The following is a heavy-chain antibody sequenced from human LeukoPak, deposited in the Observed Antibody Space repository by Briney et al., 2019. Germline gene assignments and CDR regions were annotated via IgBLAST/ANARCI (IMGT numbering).Heavy chain of an antibody. Sequence: PGGSLRLSCAASGFTFSSEAMSWIRKIPGKGLDWVSGISGGGGTTYYADSVKGRFTISRDNSKNTLYLQMNSLRAEDTAVYYCARVQGSGWFFDYWGQGTLVTVSS. CDR2: ISGGGGTT. D-gene: IGHD6-19*01. CDR3: ARVQGSGWFFDY. CDR1: GFTFSSEA. J-gene: IGHJ4*02. V-gene: IGHV3-23*01.